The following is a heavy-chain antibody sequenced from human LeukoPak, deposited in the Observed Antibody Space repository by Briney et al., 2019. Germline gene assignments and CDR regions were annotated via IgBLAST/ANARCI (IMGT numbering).Heavy chain of an antibody. CDR2: ISSSSSSYI. CDR3: ARVRYFDWLFALPDYMDV. J-gene: IGHJ6*03. Sequence: GGSLRLSCAASGFTFSSYSMNWVRQAPGKGLEWVSSISSSSSSYIYYADSVKGRFTISRDNAKNSLYLQMNSLRAEDTAVYYCARVRYFDWLFALPDYMDVWGKGTTVTVSS. CDR1: GFTFSSYS. D-gene: IGHD3-9*01. V-gene: IGHV3-21*01.